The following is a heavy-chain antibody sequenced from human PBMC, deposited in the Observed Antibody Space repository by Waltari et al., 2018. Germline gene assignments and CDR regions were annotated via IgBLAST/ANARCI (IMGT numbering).Heavy chain of an antibody. Sequence: EVQLVESGGGLVQPGGSLRLSCAASGFTVSSNYMSWVRQAPGKGLEWVSVIFSGGSTYYADSVKGRFTISRDNSKNTLYLQMNSLRAEDTAVYYCASAPRFGGDYYFDYWGQGTLVTVSS. V-gene: IGHV3-66*02. J-gene: IGHJ4*02. CDR2: IFSGGST. D-gene: IGHD3-10*01. CDR1: GFTVSSNY. CDR3: ASAPRFGGDYYFDY.